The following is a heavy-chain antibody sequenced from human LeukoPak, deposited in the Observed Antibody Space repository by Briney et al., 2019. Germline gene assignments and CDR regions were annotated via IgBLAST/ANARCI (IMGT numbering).Heavy chain of an antibody. D-gene: IGHD1-26*01. CDR2: IKSDGGLT. CDR3: ARDYRGSYHTFDAFDI. Sequence: GGSLRLSCAASGFTFSDYWMHWVRQAPGKGLVWVSRIKSDGGLTNYADPVKGRFTISRDNTKNTLYLQLNSLRAEDTAVYYCARDYRGSYHTFDAFDIWGQGTMVTVSS. CDR1: GFTFSDYW. V-gene: IGHV3-74*01. J-gene: IGHJ3*02.